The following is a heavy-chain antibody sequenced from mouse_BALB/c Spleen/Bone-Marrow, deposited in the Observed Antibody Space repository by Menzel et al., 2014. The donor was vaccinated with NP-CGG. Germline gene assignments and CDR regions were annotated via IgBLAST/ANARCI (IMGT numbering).Heavy chain of an antibody. J-gene: IGHJ3*01. CDR2: ISYSGST. Sequence: EVKLMESGPSLVKPSQTLSLTCSVTGDSITSGYWNWIRKFPGNKLEYMGYISYSGSTYYNPSLKSRISITRDTSKNQYYPQLNSVTTEDTATYYCARSPWDGFAYWGQGTLVTVSA. CDR3: ARSPWDGFAY. V-gene: IGHV3-8*02. CDR1: GDSITSGY. D-gene: IGHD4-1*01.